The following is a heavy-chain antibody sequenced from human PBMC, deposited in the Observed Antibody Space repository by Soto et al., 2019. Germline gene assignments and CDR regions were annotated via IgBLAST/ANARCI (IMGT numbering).Heavy chain of an antibody. J-gene: IGHJ1*01. V-gene: IGHV1-3*01. CDR2: INAGNGNT. CDR3: LGYCSGGSCYSRGY. D-gene: IGHD2-15*01. Sequence: QVQLVQAGAEVKKPGASVKVSCKASGYSFTSHAMHWVRQAPGQRLEWMGWINAGNGNTTYSQKFQVRVTITRDTSSSTASLELSSLRSEDTAVYYCLGYCSGGSCYSRGYWGQCTLVTVSS. CDR1: GYSFTSHA.